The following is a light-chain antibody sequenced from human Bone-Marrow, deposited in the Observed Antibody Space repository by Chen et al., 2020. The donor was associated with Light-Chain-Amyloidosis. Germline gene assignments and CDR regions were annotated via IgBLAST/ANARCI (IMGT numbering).Light chain of an antibody. CDR3: QSYQGSSQGV. J-gene: IGLJ3*02. Sequence: NFMLTQPHSVSESPGKTVLISCTRSSGSVSTNYVQWYQQRPASSPTTVIYEDDQRPSGVPDRFSCSIDRSSNSASLTISGLKTEDEADYYCQSYQGSSQGVFGGGTKLTVL. CDR2: EDD. V-gene: IGLV6-57*01. CDR1: SGSVSTNY.